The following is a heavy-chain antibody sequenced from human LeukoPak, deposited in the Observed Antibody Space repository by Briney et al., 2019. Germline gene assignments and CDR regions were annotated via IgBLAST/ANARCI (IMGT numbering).Heavy chain of an antibody. V-gene: IGHV4-59*01. CDR1: GRSICTYY. Sequence: SETLSLTCTGSGRSICTYYWRWIRPTPGKGLEWIGFINYSGLTNYKPSLKSRVSICVDRSKNHFSLKLSSVTAADTAVYYCARVTLDESSCYYFDYWGEGSLVTVSS. CDR2: INYSGLT. CDR3: ARVTLDESSCYYFDY. D-gene: IGHD3-22*01. J-gene: IGHJ4*02.